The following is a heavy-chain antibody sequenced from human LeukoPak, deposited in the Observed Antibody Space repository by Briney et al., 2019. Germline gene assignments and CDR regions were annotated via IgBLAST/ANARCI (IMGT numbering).Heavy chain of an antibody. J-gene: IGHJ4*02. CDR3: ARGLGYYDFSY. CDR2: INHSGST. V-gene: IGHV4-34*01. CDR1: GGSFSGYY. D-gene: IGHD3-3*01. Sequence: TSETLSLTCAVYGGSFSGYYWSWIRQLPGKGLEWIGEINHSGSTNYNPSLKSRVTISVDTSKNQFSLKLSSVTAADTAVYYCARGLGYYDFSYWGQGTLVTVSS.